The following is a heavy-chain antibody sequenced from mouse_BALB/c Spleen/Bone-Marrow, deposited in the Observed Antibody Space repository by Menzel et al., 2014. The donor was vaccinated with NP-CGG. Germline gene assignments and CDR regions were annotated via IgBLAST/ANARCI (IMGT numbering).Heavy chain of an antibody. CDR3: AREVGCDNYFVY. J-gene: IGHJ3*01. CDR2: SRNKAKYYTT. V-gene: IGHV7-1*02. CDR1: GFSFXDFY. Sequence: EVQRVESGGGLVQPWDSLRLSCAISGFSFXDFYMEWVRQPPGKRLEGIAASRNKAKYYTTEYCPSVKGRFIVSRDTSQSVHFLQMNTLGAEGTAVNYCAREVGCDNYFVYWGQGTLVTVSA. D-gene: IGHD1-1*01.